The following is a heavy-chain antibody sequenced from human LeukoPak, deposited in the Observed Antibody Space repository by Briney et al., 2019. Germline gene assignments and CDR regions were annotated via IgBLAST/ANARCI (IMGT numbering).Heavy chain of an antibody. Sequence: PEGSLRLSCAASGFTFDTHAMSWVRQAPGKGLEWISTMSGHGHNVYYADSVKGRFTISRDNSKNTLYLHMNSLRAEDTAIYYCAKFRSMIVASYFFDYWGQGALVTVSS. CDR1: GFTFDTHA. V-gene: IGHV3-23*01. CDR2: MSGHGHNV. CDR3: AKFRSMIVASYFFDY. J-gene: IGHJ4*02. D-gene: IGHD3-22*01.